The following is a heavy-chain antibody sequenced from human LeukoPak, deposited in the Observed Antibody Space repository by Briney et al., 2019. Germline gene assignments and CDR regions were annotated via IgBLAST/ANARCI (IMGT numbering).Heavy chain of an antibody. V-gene: IGHV3-23*01. CDR2: ITGGSGVT. CDR1: GFIIDDYA. D-gene: IGHD3-3*01. J-gene: IGHJ4*02. CDR3: VGTFTVFGVVSTIE. Sequence: GGSLRLSCAGSGFIIDDYAINWVRQAPGKGLEWVSAITGGSGVTFYTDSVKDRFTISRDNSKNMVFLQMSSLRVDDTAAYYCVGTFTVFGVVSTIEWGQGTLVTVSS.